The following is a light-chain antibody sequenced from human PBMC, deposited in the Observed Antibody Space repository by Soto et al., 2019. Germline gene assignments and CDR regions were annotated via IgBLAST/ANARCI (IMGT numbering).Light chain of an antibody. J-gene: IGLJ1*01. V-gene: IGLV2-11*01. CDR2: DVS. CDR3: SSYAGSNNIV. Sequence: QSALTQPRSVSGSPGQSVTISCTGTSSDVGGYNYVSWYLQHPGKAPKVMIYDVSKRPSGVPDRFSGSKSGNTASLTISGLQSEDEADYYCSSYAGSNNIVFGTGTKLTVL. CDR1: SSDVGGYNY.